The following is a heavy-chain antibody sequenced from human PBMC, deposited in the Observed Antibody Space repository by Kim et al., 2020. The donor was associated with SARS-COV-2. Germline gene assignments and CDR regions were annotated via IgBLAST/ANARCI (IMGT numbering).Heavy chain of an antibody. CDR1: GFTFSSYG. CDR3: AKDRNPVRGVIMMTFHN. D-gene: IGHD3-10*02. CDR2: ITYDGNSK. J-gene: IGHJ1*01. V-gene: IGHV3-30*18. Sequence: GGSLRLSCAASGFTFSSYGMHWVRQAPGKGLEWVAVITYDGNSKNYADSVKGRFTISRDNSKNTLYLQMNSLRAEDTAVYYCAKDRNPVRGVIMMTFHNWSQGTLVTASA.